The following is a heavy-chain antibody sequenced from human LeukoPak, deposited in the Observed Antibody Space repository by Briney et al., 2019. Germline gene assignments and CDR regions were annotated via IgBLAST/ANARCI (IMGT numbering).Heavy chain of an antibody. CDR1: GYTLTELS. CDR3: ATGLVGDDYGDLRGWFDP. Sequence: ASVTVSCKVSGYTLTELSMQWVRQAPGKGREGMGGFDPEDGETIYAQKFQGRVTMTEDTSTDTAYMALSSLRSEDTAVYYCATGLVGDDYGDLRGWFDPWGQGTLVTVSS. J-gene: IGHJ5*02. D-gene: IGHD4-17*01. CDR2: FDPEDGET. V-gene: IGHV1-24*01.